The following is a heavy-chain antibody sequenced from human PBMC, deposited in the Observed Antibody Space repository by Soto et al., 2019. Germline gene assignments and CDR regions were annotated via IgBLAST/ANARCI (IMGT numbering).Heavy chain of an antibody. Sequence: KTSETLSRTCTVSGCPISGSGYFWSWIRKHPGKGLEWIAYIYDSGSTYYNPSLKSRVSLSVDTSKNQFSLNLTSVTAADTAMYYCARSSRSYFDYWGQGTLVTVSS. CDR1: GCPISGSGYF. CDR3: ARSSRSYFDY. J-gene: IGHJ4*02. CDR2: IYDSGST. V-gene: IGHV4-31*03.